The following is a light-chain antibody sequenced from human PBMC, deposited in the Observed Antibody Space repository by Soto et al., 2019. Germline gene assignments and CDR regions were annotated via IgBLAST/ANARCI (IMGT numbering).Light chain of an antibody. Sequence: EIVMTQSPATLSVSPGERAALSCRASQRVRSNLAWYQQKPGQAPRLLVYGASSRATGIADRFSGSGSGTDFTLTISRLEPEDFAVYYCQQYGSSALTFGGGTKVDI. CDR2: GAS. J-gene: IGKJ4*01. CDR1: QRVRSN. V-gene: IGKV3-20*01. CDR3: QQYGSSALT.